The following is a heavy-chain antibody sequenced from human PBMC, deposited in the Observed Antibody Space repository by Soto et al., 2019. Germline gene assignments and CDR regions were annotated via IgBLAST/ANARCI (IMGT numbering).Heavy chain of an antibody. CDR3: ARDRSFGSGSDSDY. J-gene: IGHJ4*02. CDR2: IDYSGST. Sequence: QVQLQESGPGLAKPSESLSLTCTVSGGSVSSGSYYWSWIRQPPGKTLEWIGFIDYSGSTNYNPSLKSRVTISIDTSKNPFSLRLNSVTAADTAVYYCARDRSFGSGSDSDYWGQGTLVTVSS. CDR1: GGSVSSGSYY. V-gene: IGHV4-61*01. D-gene: IGHD3-10*01.